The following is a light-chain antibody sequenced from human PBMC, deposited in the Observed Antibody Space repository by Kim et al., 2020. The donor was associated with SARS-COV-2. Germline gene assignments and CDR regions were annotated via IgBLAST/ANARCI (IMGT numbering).Light chain of an antibody. CDR2: YDT. Sequence: SYELTQPPSVSVAPGQTASITCGGTNIGSRRVHWYQQKPGQAPMMVISYDTARPSGIPERFSGSNSGNTATLTISRVEAGDEADYYCQVWDSSSVHPVVFGGGTKLTVL. V-gene: IGLV3-21*04. CDR1: NIGSRR. CDR3: QVWDSSSVHPVV. J-gene: IGLJ2*01.